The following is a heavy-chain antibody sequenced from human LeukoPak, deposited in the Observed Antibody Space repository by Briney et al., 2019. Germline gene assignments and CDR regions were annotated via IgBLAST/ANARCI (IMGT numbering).Heavy chain of an antibody. CDR3: ARGSTLHQSGYSYGF. CDR1: GGSFSGYY. CDR2: INHSGST. J-gene: IGHJ4*02. Sequence: NPSETLSLTCAVYGGSFSGYYWSWIRQPPGKGLEWIGEINHSGSTNYNPSLKSRVTISVDASKNQFSLKLSSVTAADTAVYYCARGSTLHQSGYSYGFWGQGTLVTVSS. D-gene: IGHD5-18*01. V-gene: IGHV4-34*01.